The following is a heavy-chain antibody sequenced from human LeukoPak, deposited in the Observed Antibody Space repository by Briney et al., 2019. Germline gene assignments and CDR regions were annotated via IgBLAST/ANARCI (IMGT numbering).Heavy chain of an antibody. CDR2: IYYSGST. Sequence: SETLSLTCTVSGASISSSSYYWSWIRQPPGKGLEWIGYIYYSGSTNYNPSLKSRVTISVDTSKNQFSLKLGSVTAADTAVYYCARGCSAGTPHNWFDPWGQGTLVTVSS. CDR3: ARGCSAGTPHNWFDP. J-gene: IGHJ5*02. D-gene: IGHD6-13*01. V-gene: IGHV4-61*01. CDR1: GASISSSSYY.